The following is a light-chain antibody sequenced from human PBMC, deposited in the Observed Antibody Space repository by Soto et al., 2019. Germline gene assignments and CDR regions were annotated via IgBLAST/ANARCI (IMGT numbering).Light chain of an antibody. J-gene: IGLJ2*01. CDR1: SGHSSYA. Sequence: QLVVTQSPSASASLGASVRLTCTLSSGHSSYAIAWHQQQPEKGPRYLMKVNGDGSHSKGDGIPDRFSGSSSGAERYLTISSLQSDDEAEYYCQTWGTGIGVFGGGTKLTVL. V-gene: IGLV4-69*01. CDR2: VNGDGSH. CDR3: QTWGTGIGV.